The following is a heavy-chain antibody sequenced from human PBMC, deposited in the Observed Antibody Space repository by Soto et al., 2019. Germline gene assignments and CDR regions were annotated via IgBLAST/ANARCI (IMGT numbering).Heavy chain of an antibody. CDR3: ARAPKYYYDSSGYYHFDY. D-gene: IGHD3-22*01. Sequence: ASVKVSCKASGYTFASYGISWVRQAPGQGLEWMGWISAYNGNTNYAQKLQGRVTMTTDTSTSTAYMELRSLRSDDTAVYYCARAPKYYYDSSGYYHFDYWGQGTLVTVSS. CDR2: ISAYNGNT. V-gene: IGHV1-18*04. J-gene: IGHJ4*02. CDR1: GYTFASYG.